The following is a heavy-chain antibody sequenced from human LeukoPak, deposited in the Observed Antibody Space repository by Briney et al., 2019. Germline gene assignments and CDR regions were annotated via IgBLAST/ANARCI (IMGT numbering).Heavy chain of an antibody. CDR3: ARDVVRALDF. V-gene: IGHV3-7*01. CDR1: GFTFSSYW. Sequence: GGSLRLSCVASGFTFSSYWMAWVRQAPGKGPEWVANIREDGSDKNYVDSMRGRFAISRDNAKNSLYLQMNSLRPEDTAVYYCARDVVRALDFWGQGTLVSVSS. D-gene: IGHD1-26*01. J-gene: IGHJ4*02. CDR2: IREDGSDK.